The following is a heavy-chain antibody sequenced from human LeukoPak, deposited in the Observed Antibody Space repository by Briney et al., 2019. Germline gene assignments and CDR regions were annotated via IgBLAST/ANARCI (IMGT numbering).Heavy chain of an antibody. V-gene: IGHV3-48*01. CDR1: GFTFSSYS. J-gene: IGHJ3*02. Sequence: GGSLRLSCAASGFTFSSYSMNWVRQAPGKGLEWVSYISSSSTTIYYADSVKGRFTTSRDNAKNSLYLQMNSLRAEDTAVYYCAGGSGSFDAFDIWGQGTMVTVSS. CDR2: ISSSSTTI. D-gene: IGHD3-10*01. CDR3: AGGSGSFDAFDI.